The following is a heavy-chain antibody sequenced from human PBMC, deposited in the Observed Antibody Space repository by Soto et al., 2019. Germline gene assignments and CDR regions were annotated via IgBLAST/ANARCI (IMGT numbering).Heavy chain of an antibody. J-gene: IGHJ5*02. Sequence: PGGSLRLSCAASGFTFSSYAMHWVRQAPGKGLEWVAVISYDGSNKYYADSVKGRFTISRDNSKNTPYLQMNSLRAEDTAVYYCARDPFHYDILTGSPHGWFDPWGQGTLVTVSS. V-gene: IGHV3-30-3*01. CDR3: ARDPFHYDILTGSPHGWFDP. CDR1: GFTFSSYA. CDR2: ISYDGSNK. D-gene: IGHD3-9*01.